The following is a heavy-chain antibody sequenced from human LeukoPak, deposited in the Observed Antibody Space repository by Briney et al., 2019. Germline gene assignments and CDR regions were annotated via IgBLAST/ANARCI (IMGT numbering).Heavy chain of an antibody. CDR2: TYYRSKWYN. CDR1: GDSVSSNSAT. V-gene: IGHV6-1*01. Sequence: SQTLSLTCAISGDSVSSNSATWNWIRQSPLRGLEWLGRTYYRSKWYNDYAVSVKSRITINPDTSKNQFSLQLSSVTPEDTAVYYCARVGHPWGIEDAFDIWGQGTMVTVSS. CDR3: ARVGHPWGIEDAFDI. J-gene: IGHJ3*02. D-gene: IGHD3-16*01.